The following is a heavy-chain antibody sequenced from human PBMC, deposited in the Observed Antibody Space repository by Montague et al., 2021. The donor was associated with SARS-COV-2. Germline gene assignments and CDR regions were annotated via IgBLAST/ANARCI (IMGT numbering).Heavy chain of an antibody. D-gene: IGHD3-9*01. V-gene: IGHV4-59*08. CDR3: ARLPYILPGYAYFDF. J-gene: IGHJ4*02. Sequence: SETLSLTCTVSGDSISNYYWGWIRRPPGKGLEWLGYIYYSGSTNYNPSLKSRVTISVDTSKNQFSLRLSSVTAADTAVYYCARLPYILPGYAYFDFWGQGSLVIVSS. CDR1: GDSISNYY. CDR2: IYYSGST.